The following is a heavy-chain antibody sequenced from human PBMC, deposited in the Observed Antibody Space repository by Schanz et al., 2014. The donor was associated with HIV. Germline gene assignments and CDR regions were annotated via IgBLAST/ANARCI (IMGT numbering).Heavy chain of an antibody. CDR3: VRGVIYYDSGSYYNYFDY. J-gene: IGHJ4*02. D-gene: IGHD3-10*01. CDR1: GGTFSNYV. CDR2: IIPISGTA. Sequence: QVHLVQSGAEVKKPGSSVKVSCKPSGGTFSNYVISWVRQAPGQGLEWMGGIIPISGTANYAQKFQGRVTMTADKSTSAAYMELSSLRSEDTAVYYCVRGVIYYDSGSYYNYFDYWGQGTLVTVSS. V-gene: IGHV1-69*06.